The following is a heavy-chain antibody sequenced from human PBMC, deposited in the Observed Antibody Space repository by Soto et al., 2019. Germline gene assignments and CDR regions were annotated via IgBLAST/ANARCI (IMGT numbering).Heavy chain of an antibody. J-gene: IGHJ5*02. V-gene: IGHV2-26*01. CDR1: GLSLRNKGVG. CDR3: SRITETFAP. Sequence: QVTLRESGPVLMKPTETLTLTCAVSGLSLRNKGVGLCWFLLPPGKALEWLAHIFSKDEKAYNTSLSSRLINWQDISRSQVAIRMTNMDTVDTGTYLCSRITETFAPWGPGPLATLS. CDR2: IFSKDEK.